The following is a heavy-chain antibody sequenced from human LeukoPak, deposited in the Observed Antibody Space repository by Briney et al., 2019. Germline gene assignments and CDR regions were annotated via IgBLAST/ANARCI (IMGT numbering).Heavy chain of an antibody. CDR2: ICGSGGST. CDR3: AKDNPFGGSGYYSFDY. Sequence: PGGSLRLSCAASGFTFSSYAMSWVRQAPGKGLEWVSAICGSGGSTYYADSAKGRFTISRDNSKNTLYLQMNSLRAEDTAVYYCAKDNPFGGSGYYSFDYWGQGTLVTVSS. V-gene: IGHV3-23*01. J-gene: IGHJ4*02. D-gene: IGHD3-22*01. CDR1: GFTFSSYA.